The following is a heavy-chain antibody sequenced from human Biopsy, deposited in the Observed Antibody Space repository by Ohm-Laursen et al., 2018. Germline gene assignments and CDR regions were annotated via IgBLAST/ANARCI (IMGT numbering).Heavy chain of an antibody. CDR1: SYTFTDYN. CDR2: INCKTGAT. V-gene: IGHV1-2*02. D-gene: IGHD2-8*01. CDR3: VRDPLNGHKHFDY. J-gene: IGHJ4*02. Sequence: ASVKVSCKVSSYTFTDYNIHWMRQAPGQGLEWLGYINCKTGATNYAQKFQGTVTMTRDTSISTAYLALGSLRSADTAIYYCVRDPLNGHKHFDYWGQGSLVTVSS.